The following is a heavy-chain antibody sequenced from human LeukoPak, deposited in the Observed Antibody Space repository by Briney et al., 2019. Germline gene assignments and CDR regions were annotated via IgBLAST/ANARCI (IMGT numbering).Heavy chain of an antibody. CDR1: GYTFSCCS. CDR2: INNSGDDK. CDR3: ARELDRIQDLDS. J-gene: IGHJ4*02. Sequence: GGSLRLFCAASGYTFSCCSMNWVRQAPGKGLEWLSSINNSGDDKYHADSVQGRFTISRDNAKNSLYLQMNSLRAEDTAVYYCARELDRIQDLDSWGQGTQVTVSS. V-gene: IGHV3-21*01. D-gene: IGHD1-1*01.